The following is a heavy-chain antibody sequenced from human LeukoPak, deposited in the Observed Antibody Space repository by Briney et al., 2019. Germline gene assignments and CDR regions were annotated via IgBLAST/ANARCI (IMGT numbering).Heavy chain of an antibody. V-gene: IGHV3-64*01. Sequence: GGSLRLSCASSGFTFSSYPMHWVRQAPGKGLEYVSAINTNWDTTFYANSVKDRFTIYRDNSKNTLYLQMGSLRPEGMAVYYCARGRSGAAARYLDLWGRGTLVTVSS. CDR2: INTNWDTT. J-gene: IGHJ2*01. CDR3: ARGRSGAAARYLDL. D-gene: IGHD6-13*01. CDR1: GFTFSSYP.